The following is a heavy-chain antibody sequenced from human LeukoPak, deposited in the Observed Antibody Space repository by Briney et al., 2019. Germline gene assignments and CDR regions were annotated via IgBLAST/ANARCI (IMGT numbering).Heavy chain of an antibody. J-gene: IGHJ4*02. D-gene: IGHD4-11*01. CDR2: VIHSGST. CDR3: ARGMTN. CDR1: GGSFSGYY. Sequence: SETLSLTCTVYGGSFSGYYWSWIRQPPGKGLEWIGEVIHSGSTNYNPSLKSRVTISVDTSKNQFSLKLSSVTAADTAVYYCARGMTNWGQGTLVTVSS. V-gene: IGHV4-34*01.